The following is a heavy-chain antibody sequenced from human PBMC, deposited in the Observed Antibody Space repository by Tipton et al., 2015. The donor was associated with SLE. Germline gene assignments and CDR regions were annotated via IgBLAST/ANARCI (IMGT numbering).Heavy chain of an antibody. Sequence: QSGPEVKKPGASVKVSCKASGYTFTGYYMHWVRQAPGQGLEWMGWINPNSGGTNYAQKFQGRVTMSVDTSKNQFSLKLSSVTAAGTAVYYCAGGRDGYNSDYWGQGTLVTVSS. J-gene: IGHJ4*02. CDR1: GYTFTGYY. CDR2: INPNSGGT. V-gene: IGHV1-2*02. D-gene: IGHD5-24*01. CDR3: AGGRDGYNSDY.